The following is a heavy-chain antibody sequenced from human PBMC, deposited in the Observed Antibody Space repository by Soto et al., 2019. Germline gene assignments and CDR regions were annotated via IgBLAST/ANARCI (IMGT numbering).Heavy chain of an antibody. V-gene: IGHV1-18*01. CDR2: ISAYNGNT. CDR1: GYTFTSYG. J-gene: IGHJ4*02. Sequence: QVQLVQSGAEVKKPGASVKVSCKASGYTFTSYGISWVRQAPGQGLEWMGWISAYNGNTKYAQKLQGRVTITTDTSTSTAYIAMRGLRSEDTAVYYWARDIGVGPVDYLGQGSLVTVSS. D-gene: IGHD2-15*01. CDR3: ARDIGVGPVDY.